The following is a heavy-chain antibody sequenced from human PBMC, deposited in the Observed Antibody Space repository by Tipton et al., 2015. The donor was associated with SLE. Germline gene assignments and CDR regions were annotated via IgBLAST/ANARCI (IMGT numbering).Heavy chain of an antibody. CDR3: ARAPHSVAVADY. CDR1: GFTFSSYW. V-gene: IGHV3-7*01. CDR2: IKQDGSEK. D-gene: IGHD6-19*01. J-gene: IGHJ4*02. Sequence: GSLRLSCAASGFTFSSYWMSWVRQAPGKGLEWVANIKQDGSEKYYVDSVKGRLTISRDNAKNSLYLQMNSLRAEDTAVYYCARAPHSVAVADYWGQGTLVTVSS.